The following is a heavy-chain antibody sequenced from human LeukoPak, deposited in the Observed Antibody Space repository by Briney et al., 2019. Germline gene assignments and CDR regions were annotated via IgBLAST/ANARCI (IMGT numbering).Heavy chain of an antibody. J-gene: IGHJ4*02. CDR3: ARGDNSIASFDY. V-gene: IGHV4-59*01. CDR1: GGSISSYY. CDR2: IYHSGST. D-gene: IGHD4-23*01. Sequence: SETLSLTCTVFGGSISSYYWSWIRHPPGKGLEWIGYIYHSGSTNHNPSLKSRVTISVDTSKNQFSLKLSSVTAADTAVYYCARGDNSIASFDYWGQGTLVTVSS.